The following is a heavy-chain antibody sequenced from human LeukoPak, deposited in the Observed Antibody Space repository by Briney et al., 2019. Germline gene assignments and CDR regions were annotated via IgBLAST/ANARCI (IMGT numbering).Heavy chain of an antibody. CDR3: ARGGAPSDSTANWDQHPRGYWFDP. CDR2: ISAYNGNT. CDR1: GYTFTSYG. J-gene: IGHJ5*02. D-gene: IGHD7-27*01. V-gene: IGHV1-18*01. Sequence: ASVKVSCKASGYTFTSYGISWVRQAPGQGLEWMGWISAYNGNTNYAQKLQGRVTMTTDTSTSTAYMELRSLRSDDTAVYYCARGGAPSDSTANWDQHPRGYWFDPWGQGTLVTVSS.